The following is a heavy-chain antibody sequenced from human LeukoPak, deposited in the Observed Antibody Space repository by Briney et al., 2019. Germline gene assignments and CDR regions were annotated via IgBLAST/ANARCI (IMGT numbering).Heavy chain of an antibody. CDR2: INPNSGST. V-gene: IGHV1-2*02. CDR1: GYSFTGNY. J-gene: IGHJ4*02. D-gene: IGHD2-8*01. Sequence: ASVRVSRKASGYSFTGNYIHWVRQAPGQGFQWMGWINPNSGSTNYAQKFQGRVLMARDTSISTAYMELSGLRSDDTAVYYCARVGYCSRGVCYNYDYWGQGTQVTVSS. CDR3: ARVGYCSRGVCYNYDY.